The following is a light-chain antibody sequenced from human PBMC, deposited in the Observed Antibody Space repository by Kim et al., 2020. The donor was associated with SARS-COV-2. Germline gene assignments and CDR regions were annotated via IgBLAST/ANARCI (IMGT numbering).Light chain of an antibody. CDR2: AAS. Sequence: APVGDRVTITCRASQVIGNSLAWYQQKPGKVPKLLIFAASTLQSGVPSRFSGSGSGTDFTLSISSLQPEDVATYYCQKYNSAPRTFGQGTKVDIK. CDR3: QKYNSAPRT. J-gene: IGKJ1*01. CDR1: QVIGNS. V-gene: IGKV1-27*01.